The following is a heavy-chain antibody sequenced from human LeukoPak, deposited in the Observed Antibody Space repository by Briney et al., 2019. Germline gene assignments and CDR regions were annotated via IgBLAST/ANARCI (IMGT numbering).Heavy chain of an antibody. CDR3: ARDGAGSSLYMDV. V-gene: IGHV3-74*01. CDR2: INSDGSRT. J-gene: IGHJ6*03. CDR1: GGSITGYY. D-gene: IGHD6-6*01. Sequence: ETLSLTCSVSGGSITGYYWSWIRQPPGKGLVWVSRINSDGSRTSYADSVKGRFTISRDNAKNTLYLQMNSLRAEDTAVYYCARDGAGSSLYMDVWGKGTTVTVSS.